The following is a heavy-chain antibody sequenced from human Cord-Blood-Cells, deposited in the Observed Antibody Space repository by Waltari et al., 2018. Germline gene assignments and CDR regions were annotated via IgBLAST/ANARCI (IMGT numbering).Heavy chain of an antibody. CDR1: GGSISSSSYY. J-gene: IGHJ4*02. CDR3: ARHDAPQYYYDSSGYYFDY. Sequence: QLQLQESGPGLVKPSETLSLTCTVSGGSISSSSYYWGWIRQPPGKGLEWIGSIYYSGSTYYNPSLKSRVTISVDTSKNQFSLKLSSVTAADTAVYYCARHDAPQYYYDSSGYYFDYWGQRTLVTVSS. CDR2: IYYSGST. V-gene: IGHV4-39*01. D-gene: IGHD3-22*01.